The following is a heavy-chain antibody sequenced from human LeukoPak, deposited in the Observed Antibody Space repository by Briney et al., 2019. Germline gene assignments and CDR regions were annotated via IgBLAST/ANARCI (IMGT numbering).Heavy chain of an antibody. CDR1: GGSINNYY. V-gene: IGHV4-4*07. CDR3: ARYGSGNYYNVQFDY. J-gene: IGHJ4*02. CDR2: IYASGST. D-gene: IGHD3-10*01. Sequence: PSETLSLTGTVSGGSINNYYWNWIRQPAGKGLEWIGRIYASGSTYYNPSLKSRVTMSVDTSKNQFSLKLSSVTAADTAVYYCARYGSGNYYNVQFDYWGQGTLVTVSS.